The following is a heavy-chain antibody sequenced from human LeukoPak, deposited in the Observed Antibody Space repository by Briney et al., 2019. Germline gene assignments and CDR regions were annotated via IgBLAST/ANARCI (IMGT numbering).Heavy chain of an antibody. Sequence: GGSLRLSYAASGFIFSSYSMSWVRQAPGKGLEWVSVITGSGGNTSYADSVKGRFTISKDNSKNTVYLQMSSLRVDDTAVYYCAKAASSSWPSYYYGMDVWGQGTTVTVSS. J-gene: IGHJ6*02. V-gene: IGHV3-23*01. D-gene: IGHD6-13*01. CDR1: GFIFSSYS. CDR3: AKAASSSWPSYYYGMDV. CDR2: ITGSGGNT.